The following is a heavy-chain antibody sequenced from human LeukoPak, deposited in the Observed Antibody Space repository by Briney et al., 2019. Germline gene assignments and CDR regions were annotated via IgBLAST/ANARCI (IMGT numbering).Heavy chain of an antibody. CDR2: ISSGGSHT. CDR1: GFTFSGYY. CDR3: ARVYDTLDF. J-gene: IGHJ4*02. Sequence: GGSLRLSCAASGFTFSGYYMSWIRQAPGKGLEWLSYISSGGSHTNYADSVKGRFTISRDNAKSSLYLQMNSLRAEDTAVYCCARVYDTLDFWGQGALVTVSS. V-gene: IGHV3-11*03. D-gene: IGHD5/OR15-5a*01.